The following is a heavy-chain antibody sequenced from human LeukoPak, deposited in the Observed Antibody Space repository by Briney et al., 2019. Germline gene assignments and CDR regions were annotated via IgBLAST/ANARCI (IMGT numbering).Heavy chain of an antibody. D-gene: IGHD6-13*01. V-gene: IGHV1-18*01. Sequence: ASVKVSCKASGYTFTSYGISWVRQAPGQGLEWMGWISAYNGNTNYAQKLQGRVTMTTDTSTSTAYMELRSLRSDDTAVYYCARGGYSSSWPPTRCFDPWGQGTLVTVSS. CDR2: ISAYNGNT. CDR1: GYTFTSYG. J-gene: IGHJ5*02. CDR3: ARGGYSSSWPPTRCFDP.